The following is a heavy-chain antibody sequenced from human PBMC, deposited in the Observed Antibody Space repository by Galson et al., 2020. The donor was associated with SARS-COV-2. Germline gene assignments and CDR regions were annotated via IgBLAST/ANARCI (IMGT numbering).Heavy chain of an antibody. V-gene: IGHV1-2*02. D-gene: IGHD1-26*01. Sequence: ASVKVSCKASGYTFTGSYMHWVRQAPGQGLEWMGWINPNSGGTNYAQKFQGRVTMTRDTSISTAYMELSRLRSDDTAVYYCARATYLVGARGSDWFDPWGQGTLVTVSS. CDR2: INPNSGGT. CDR3: ARATYLVGARGSDWFDP. CDR1: GYTFTGSY. J-gene: IGHJ5*02.